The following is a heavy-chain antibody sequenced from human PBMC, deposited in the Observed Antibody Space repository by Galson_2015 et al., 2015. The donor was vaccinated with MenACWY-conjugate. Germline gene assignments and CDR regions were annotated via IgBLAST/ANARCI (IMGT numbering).Heavy chain of an antibody. J-gene: IGHJ2*01. CDR3: ARGVCTAGGCYSGNWYFDI. CDR1: GFTFSSYS. V-gene: IGHV3-21*01. Sequence: SLRLSCAASGFTFSSYSMTWVRQAPGKGLEWVSSVSSTRGYIYYADSVKGRFTISRDNAKKSLFLQMNSLRAEDTAVYYCARGVCTAGGCYSGNWYFDIWGRGTLVTVSS. CDR2: VSSTRGYI. D-gene: IGHD2-15*01.